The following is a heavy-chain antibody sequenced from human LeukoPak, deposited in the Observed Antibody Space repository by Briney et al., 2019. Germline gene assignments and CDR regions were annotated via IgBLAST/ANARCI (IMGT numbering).Heavy chain of an antibody. J-gene: IGHJ4*02. CDR1: GFTFSHYA. Sequence: PGGSLRLSCGVCGFTFSHYAMMCLPRAPGKGRVGGSTNSGSSGSTYYALSVKGRFTITRDNSKNTLYLQMNSLRAEDTAVYYCAKGSMVRGDYSYYFDCWGQGTLVTVSS. CDR2: NSGSSGST. V-gene: IGHV3-23*01. D-gene: IGHD3-10*01. CDR3: AKGSMVRGDYSYYFDC.